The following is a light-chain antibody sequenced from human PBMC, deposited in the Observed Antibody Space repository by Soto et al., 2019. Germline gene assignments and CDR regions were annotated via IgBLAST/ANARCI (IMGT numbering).Light chain of an antibody. CDR3: HQAYSTPWT. CDR2: TAS. CDR1: QSISRS. J-gene: IGKJ1*01. Sequence: IQMTQSPPSLSASVGDTGTLTCRASQSISRSLNWYQQKPGKAPKXXIYTASNLESGVPSRFSGSGFGTEFTLTISSLKTEDGATYHGHQAYSTPWTFGQGTKVDI. V-gene: IGKV1-39*01.